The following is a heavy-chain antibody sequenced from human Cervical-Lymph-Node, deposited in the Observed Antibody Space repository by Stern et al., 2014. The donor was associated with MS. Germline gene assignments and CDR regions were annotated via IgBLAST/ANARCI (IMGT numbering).Heavy chain of an antibody. D-gene: IGHD4-23*01. J-gene: IGHJ2*01. Sequence: QLVQSAADVKKPGESLKISCQGSGYSFSNHWIAWVRQMPGKGLEWMGSIYPHDSDTRYSPSFQGQVTMSVDKSISTAYLQWSSLRASDSAMFHCARQVYGGKSLYWMFDIWGRGTLVTVSS. CDR3: ARQVYGGKSLYWMFDI. CDR2: IYPHDSDT. V-gene: IGHV5-51*01. CDR1: GYSFSNHW.